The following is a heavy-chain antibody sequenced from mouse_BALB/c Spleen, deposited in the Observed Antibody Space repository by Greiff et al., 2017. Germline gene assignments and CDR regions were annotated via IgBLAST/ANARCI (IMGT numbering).Heavy chain of an antibody. V-gene: IGHV5-17*02. CDR2: ISSGSSTI. J-gene: IGHJ2*01. CDR3: ARDDYDDGSFDY. CDR1: GFTFSSFG. Sequence: EVQRVESGGGLVQPGGSRKLSCAASGFTFSSFGMHWVRQAPEKGLEWVAYISSGSSTIYYADTVKGRFTISRDNPKNTLFLQMTSLRSEDTAMYYCARDDYDDGSFDYWGQGTTLTVSS. D-gene: IGHD2-4*01.